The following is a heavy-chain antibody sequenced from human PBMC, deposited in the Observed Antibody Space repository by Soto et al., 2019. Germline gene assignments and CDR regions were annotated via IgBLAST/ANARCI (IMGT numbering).Heavy chain of an antibody. CDR2: IIPILGIA. Sequence: SVKVSCKASGGTFSSYTISWVRQAPGQGLEWMGRIIPILGIANYAQKFQGRVTITADKSTSTAYMELSSLRSEDTAVYYCARSPREYCSGGSCYRVGWFDXWGQGTLVTVSS. CDR3: ARSPREYCSGGSCYRVGWFDX. CDR1: GGTFSSYT. V-gene: IGHV1-69*02. J-gene: IGHJ5*02. D-gene: IGHD2-15*01.